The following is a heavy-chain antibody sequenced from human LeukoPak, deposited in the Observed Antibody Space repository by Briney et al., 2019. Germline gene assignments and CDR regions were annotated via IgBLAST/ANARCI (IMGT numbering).Heavy chain of an antibody. V-gene: IGHV4-59*01. Sequence: SETMSLTCSVSGGSIGSYHWNWIRQPSGKGLEWIGIVFNNGGTKHNPSLKSRVAISVDTSKNQFALKLSSVTAADTAVYYCVASYGGYVLDYWGQGALVIVSS. CDR3: VASYGGYVLDY. CDR2: VFNNGGT. J-gene: IGHJ4*02. D-gene: IGHD5-12*01. CDR1: GGSIGSYH.